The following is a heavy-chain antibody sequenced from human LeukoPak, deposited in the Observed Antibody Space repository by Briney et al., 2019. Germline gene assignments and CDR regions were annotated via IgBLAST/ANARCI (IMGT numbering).Heavy chain of an antibody. J-gene: IGHJ6*03. V-gene: IGHV1-8*01. Sequence: ASVKVSCKASGYTFTSYDINWVRQAPGQGLEWMGWMNPNSGNTGYAQKFQGRVTMTRNTSISTAYMELSSLRSEDTAVYYCARGGMGYDFWSGPAFYYYYMDVWGKGTTVTVSS. CDR1: GYTFTSYD. CDR2: MNPNSGNT. D-gene: IGHD3-3*01. CDR3: ARGGMGYDFWSGPAFYYYYMDV.